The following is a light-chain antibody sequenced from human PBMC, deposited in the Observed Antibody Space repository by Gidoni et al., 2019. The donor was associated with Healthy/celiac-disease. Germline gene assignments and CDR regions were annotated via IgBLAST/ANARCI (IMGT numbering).Light chain of an antibody. CDR3: QQSDSTPHT. CDR1: QSISSY. V-gene: IGKV1-39*01. CDR2: AAS. Sequence: IPMTQSPSSLSASVGDRVTIPCRASQSISSYLNWYQQKPGKAPKLLIYAASSLQSGVPSRFSGSGSGTDFTLTISSLQPEDFATYYCQQSDSTPHTFGQGTKLEIK. J-gene: IGKJ2*01.